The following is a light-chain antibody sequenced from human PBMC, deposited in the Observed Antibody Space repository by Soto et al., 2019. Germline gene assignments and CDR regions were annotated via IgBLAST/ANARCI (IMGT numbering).Light chain of an antibody. J-gene: IGKJ5*01. V-gene: IGKV3-20*01. Sequence: EIVLTQSPGTLSLSPGKRATLSCRASQRVSSSYLAWYQQKPGQAPRLLIYGASGRATGIPDRFSGSGSGTDFTLTISRLEPEDFAVYYCQQYGSSPPVTFGQGTRLEIK. CDR3: QQYGSSPPVT. CDR1: QRVSSSY. CDR2: GAS.